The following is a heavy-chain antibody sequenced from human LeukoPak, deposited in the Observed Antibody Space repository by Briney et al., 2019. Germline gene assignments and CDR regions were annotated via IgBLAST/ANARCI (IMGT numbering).Heavy chain of an antibody. CDR1: GGSFSGYY. V-gene: IGHV4-34*01. CDR2: INHSGST. D-gene: IGHD5-12*01. CDR3: ARDRGYGGTPGYFDY. J-gene: IGHJ4*02. Sequence: SETLSLTCAVYGGSFSGYYWSWIRQPPGKGLEWIGEINHSGSTNHNPSLKSRVTISVDTSKNQFSLKLSSVTAADTAVYYCARDRGYGGTPGYFDYWGQGTLVTVSS.